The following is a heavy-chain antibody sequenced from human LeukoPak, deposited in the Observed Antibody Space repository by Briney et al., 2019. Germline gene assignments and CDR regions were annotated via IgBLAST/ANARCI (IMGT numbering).Heavy chain of an antibody. CDR3: GRDAYMVRGVIGSPDY. D-gene: IGHD3-10*01. CDR1: GFTFSSYS. V-gene: IGHV3-21*01. CDR2: ISSSSSYV. J-gene: IGHJ4*02. Sequence: PGGSLRLSCGPSGFTFSSYSMSWVRQAPGKGLEWVSSISSSSSYVYYADSVKGRFTISRDNAKNSLYLQLNSLRAEDTAVYYCGRDAYMVRGVIGSPDYWGQGTLVTVSS.